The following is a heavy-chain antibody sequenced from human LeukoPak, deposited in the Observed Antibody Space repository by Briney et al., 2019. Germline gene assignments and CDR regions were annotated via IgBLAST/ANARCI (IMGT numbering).Heavy chain of an antibody. CDR2: IRSSSSLI. D-gene: IGHD5-24*01. V-gene: IGHV3-48*02. J-gene: IGHJ4*02. CDR3: TRGRGPDGYNYFDY. Sequence: GGSLRLSCAVSGLXFSGYSMNWVRRAPGKGLEWVSYIRSSSSLIYYADSVKGRFTISRDNAKNSLYLQMKSLRDEDTAVYYCTRGRGPDGYNYFDYWGQGTLVTVSS. CDR1: GLXFSGYS.